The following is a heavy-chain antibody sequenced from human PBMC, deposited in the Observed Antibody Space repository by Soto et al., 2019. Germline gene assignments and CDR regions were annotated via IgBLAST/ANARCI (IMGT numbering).Heavy chain of an antibody. CDR3: STTGGY. V-gene: IGHV3-7*05. D-gene: IGHD2-8*02. Sequence: GGSLRLSCAASGFTFNNYAMNWVRQAPGRGLEWVATISPTGGQTYYVDSVKGRFTISRDRAKNSLYLQMNSLTVEDTALYYCSTTGGYWGQGILVTVSS. J-gene: IGHJ4*02. CDR1: GFTFNNYA. CDR2: ISPTGGQT.